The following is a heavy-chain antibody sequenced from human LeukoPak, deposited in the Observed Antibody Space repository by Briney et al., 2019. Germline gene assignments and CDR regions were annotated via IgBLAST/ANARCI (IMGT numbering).Heavy chain of an antibody. V-gene: IGHV3-30*03. CDR1: GFTFSSYD. CDR2: ISHGGTNI. CDR3: ARVGGSNAFDI. Sequence: GGSLRLSCATSGFTFSSYDMHWVRQAPGKGLEWVAVISHGGTNIFYADSVEGRFTISRDNAKKTLYLQMNSLRAEDTAVYYCARVGGSNAFDIWGQGTMVIVSS. J-gene: IGHJ3*02. D-gene: IGHD1-26*01.